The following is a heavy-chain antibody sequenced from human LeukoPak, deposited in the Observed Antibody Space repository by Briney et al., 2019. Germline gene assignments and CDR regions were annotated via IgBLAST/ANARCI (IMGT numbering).Heavy chain of an antibody. J-gene: IGHJ4*02. CDR2: ISSGSSYI. V-gene: IGHV3-21*01. CDR1: GFTFSTYS. Sequence: PGGSLRLSCAASGFTFSTYSMNWVRQAPGKGLEWVSSISSGSSYIYYADSVKGRFTISRDNAKNSLYLQTNSLRDEDTAVYYCARAPYYYDSSGYPPNFDYWGQGTLVTVSS. CDR3: ARAPYYYDSSGYPPNFDY. D-gene: IGHD3-22*01.